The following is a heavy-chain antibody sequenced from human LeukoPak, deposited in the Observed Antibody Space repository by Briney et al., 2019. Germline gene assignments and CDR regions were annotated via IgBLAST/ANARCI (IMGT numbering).Heavy chain of an antibody. D-gene: IGHD3-10*01. J-gene: IGHJ3*02. V-gene: IGHV1-69*04. CDR2: IIPIFGIA. CDR3: ARDRDYGSGPGI. CDR1: GGTFSSYA. Sequence: ASVKVSCKASGGTFSSYAISWVRQAPGQGLEWMGRIIPIFGIANYAQRFQGRVTITADKSTSTAYMELSSLRSEDTAVYYCARDRDYGSGPGIWGQGTMVTVPS.